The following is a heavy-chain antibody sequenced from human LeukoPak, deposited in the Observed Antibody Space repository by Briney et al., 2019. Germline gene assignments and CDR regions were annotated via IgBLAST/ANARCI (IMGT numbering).Heavy chain of an antibody. CDR1: GFAFSNYW. D-gene: IGHD2-15*01. J-gene: IGHJ6*03. CDR3: ARNGCSGGTCYSQYMDV. Sequence: GSLRLSCAASGFAFSNYWMSWIRQPPGKGLEWIGSIYHSGSTYYNPSLKSRVTISVDTSKNQFSLKLSSVTAADTAVYYCARNGCSGGTCYSQYMDVWGKGTTVTVSS. CDR2: IYHSGST. V-gene: IGHV4-38-2*01.